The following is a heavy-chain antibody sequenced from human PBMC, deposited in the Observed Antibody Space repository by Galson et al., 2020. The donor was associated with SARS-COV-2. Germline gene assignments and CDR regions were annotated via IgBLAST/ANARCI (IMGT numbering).Heavy chain of an antibody. CDR2: IYYTGST. Sequence: PSETLSLTCTVSGGSITSGGYFWTWIRHHPGKGLEWIGYIYYTGSTYYNPSLQSRVTLSIDTSKNQFSLRVNSVSAADTALYYCARGDGNKYFGPDVWGQGTSVTVSS. D-gene: IGHD3-16*01. J-gene: IGHJ6*02. V-gene: IGHV4-31*03. CDR1: GGSITSGGYF. CDR3: ARGDGNKYFGPDV.